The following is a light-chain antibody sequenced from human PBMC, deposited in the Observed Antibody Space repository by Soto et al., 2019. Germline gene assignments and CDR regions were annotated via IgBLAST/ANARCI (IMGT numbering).Light chain of an antibody. CDR1: QSISAG. V-gene: IGKV1-5*03. J-gene: IGKJ2*01. CDR2: KAS. CDR3: QQYDSYSYT. Sequence: DIQMTQSPSTLSSSVGDRVTITCRASQSISAGLAWYQQKPGKASKLLLYKASSLESGVPSRFSGSGSGTEFTLTISSLQPDDFATYYCQQYDSYSYTFGQGTKLEIK.